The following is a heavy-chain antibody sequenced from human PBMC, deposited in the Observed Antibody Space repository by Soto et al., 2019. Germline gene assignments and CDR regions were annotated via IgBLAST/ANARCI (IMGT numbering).Heavy chain of an antibody. D-gene: IGHD1-26*01. CDR1: GFTFSSYA. Sequence: QVQLVESGGGVVQPGRSLRLSCAASGFTFSSYAMHWVRQAPGKGLEWVAVISYDGSNKYYADSVKGRFTISRDNSKNTLYLQMNSLRAEDTAVYYCARDGSSGSYYGDAFDIWGQGTMVTVSS. CDR3: ARDGSSGSYYGDAFDI. V-gene: IGHV3-30-3*01. CDR2: ISYDGSNK. J-gene: IGHJ3*02.